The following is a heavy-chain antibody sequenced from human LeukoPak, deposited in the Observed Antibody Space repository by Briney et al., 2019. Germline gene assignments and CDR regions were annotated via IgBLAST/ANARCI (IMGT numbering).Heavy chain of an antibody. CDR3: VSFYETY. Sequence: GGSLRLSCAASGNYWMHWVRQAPGKGLVWVSHINSDGSWTSYADSVKGRFTISKDNAKNTVYLQMNSLRAEDTAIYYCVSFYETYWGRGTLVTVSS. J-gene: IGHJ4*02. V-gene: IGHV3-74*01. D-gene: IGHD2/OR15-2a*01. CDR1: GNYW. CDR2: INSDGSWT.